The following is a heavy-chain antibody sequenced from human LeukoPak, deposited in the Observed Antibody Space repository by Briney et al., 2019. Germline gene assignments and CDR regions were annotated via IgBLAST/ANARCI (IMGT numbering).Heavy chain of an antibody. CDR3: AKDLGGITMIVVAPPYYFDY. Sequence: GGSLRLSCAASGFTFSSYAMSWVRQAPGKGLEWVSAISDSGGSTYYADSVKGRFTISRDNSKNTLYLQMNSLRAQDTAVYYCAKDLGGITMIVVAPPYYFDYWGQGTLVSVSS. J-gene: IGHJ4*02. CDR2: ISDSGGST. D-gene: IGHD3-22*01. V-gene: IGHV3-23*01. CDR1: GFTFSSYA.